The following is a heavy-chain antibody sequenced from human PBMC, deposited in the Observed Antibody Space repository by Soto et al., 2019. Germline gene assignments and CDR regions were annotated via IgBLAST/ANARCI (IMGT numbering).Heavy chain of an antibody. J-gene: IGHJ5*02. D-gene: IGHD2-2*01. CDR3: ARDRPIVVVPAASNWFGP. CDR2: IIPILGIA. V-gene: IGHV1-69*08. Sequence: QVQLVQSGAEVKKPGSSVKVSCKASGGTFSSYTISWVRQAPGQGLEWMGRIIPILGIANYAQKFQGRVTITADKSTSTAYMELSSLRSEDTAVYYCARDRPIVVVPAASNWFGPWGQGTLVTVSS. CDR1: GGTFSSYT.